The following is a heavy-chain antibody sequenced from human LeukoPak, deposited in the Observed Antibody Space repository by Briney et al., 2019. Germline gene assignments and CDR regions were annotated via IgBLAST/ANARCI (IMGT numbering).Heavy chain of an antibody. V-gene: IGHV4-34*01. CDR1: GESFSGYY. J-gene: IGHJ4*02. D-gene: IGHD3-16*01. Sequence: SETLSLTCAVYGESFSGYYWSWLRQPPGKGLEWIGETTHTGSTNYNPSLKSRVTISVDTSKNQFSLKLSSVTAADTAVYYCARPRPGGGWFDYWGQGTLVTVSS. CDR3: ARPRPGGGWFDY. CDR2: TTHTGST.